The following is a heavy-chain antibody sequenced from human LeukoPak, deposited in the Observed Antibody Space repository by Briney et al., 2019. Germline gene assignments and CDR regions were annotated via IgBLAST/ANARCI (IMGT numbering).Heavy chain of an antibody. Sequence: GGSLRLSCAASGFTFSSYWMHWVRQAPGKGLEWVAVISYDGSNKYYADSVKGRFTISRDNSKNTLYLQMNSLRAEDTAVYYCARDLDYYGSGSYYNFDYWGQGTLVTVSS. CDR3: ARDLDYYGSGSYYNFDY. J-gene: IGHJ4*02. CDR2: ISYDGSNK. CDR1: GFTFSSYW. V-gene: IGHV3-30*03. D-gene: IGHD3-10*01.